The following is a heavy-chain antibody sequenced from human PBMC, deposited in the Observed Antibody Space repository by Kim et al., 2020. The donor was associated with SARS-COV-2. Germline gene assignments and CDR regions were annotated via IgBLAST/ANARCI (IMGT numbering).Heavy chain of an antibody. D-gene: IGHD6-13*01. Sequence: KLQGRVTITTDASTRTAYMELSSLRSEDTAVYYCARDGGYSSSYYYGMDVWGQGTTVTVSS. CDR3: ARDGGYSSSYYYGMDV. J-gene: IGHJ6*02. V-gene: IGHV1-69*05.